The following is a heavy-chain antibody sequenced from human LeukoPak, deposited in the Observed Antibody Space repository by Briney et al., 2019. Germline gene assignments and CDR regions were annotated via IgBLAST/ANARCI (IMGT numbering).Heavy chain of an antibody. V-gene: IGHV3-20*01. CDR1: GFTFDDYG. J-gene: IGHJ4*02. CDR2: INWNGGST. CDR3: VLTSGSGSYRGYLNY. Sequence: GGSLRLSCVASGFTFDDYGIGWVRQAPGKGLEWASGINWNGGSTDYADSVKGRFTISRDNAKNSVYLQMSSLRVEDTALYHCVLTSGSGSYRGYLNYWGQGTLVTVSS. D-gene: IGHD3-10*01.